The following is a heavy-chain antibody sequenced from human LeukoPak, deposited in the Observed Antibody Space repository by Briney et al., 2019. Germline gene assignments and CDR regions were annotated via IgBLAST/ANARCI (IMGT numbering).Heavy chain of an antibody. Sequence: VASVKVSCKASGGTFSSYGFNWVRQAPGQGLEWMGRIIPLHDITNYAQKFQGRVTVTADKSTSTVHMELSNLRSEDTAMYYCARESRMITFGGVIVAYYFDFWGQGTLVTVSS. D-gene: IGHD3-16*02. CDR1: GGTFSSYG. CDR3: ARESRMITFGGVIVAYYFDF. J-gene: IGHJ4*02. CDR2: IIPLHDIT. V-gene: IGHV1-69*04.